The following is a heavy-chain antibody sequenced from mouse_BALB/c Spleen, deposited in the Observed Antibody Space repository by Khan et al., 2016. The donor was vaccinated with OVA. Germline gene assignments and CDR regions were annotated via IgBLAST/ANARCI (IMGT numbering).Heavy chain of an antibody. Sequence: VELVESGAELAKPGASVKMSCKASGYTFTSYWMHWVKQRPGQGLEWIGYINPSTDYTEYNQKFKDKATLTADKSSSTAYMQLTSLTSEDSAVDYCVNHGSSAAWFTYWGQGTLVTVSA. CDR2: INPSTDYT. D-gene: IGHD1-1*01. V-gene: IGHV1-7*01. CDR1: GYTFTSYW. J-gene: IGHJ3*01. CDR3: VNHGSSAAWFTY.